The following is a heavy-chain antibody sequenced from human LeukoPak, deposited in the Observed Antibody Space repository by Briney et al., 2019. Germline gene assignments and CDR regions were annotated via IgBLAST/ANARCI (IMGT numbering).Heavy chain of an antibody. D-gene: IGHD3-3*01. CDR3: AREVEWLSLTIDL. J-gene: IGHJ2*01. CDR1: GGSISSSNW. CDR2: IYHSGST. Sequence: SETLSLTCAVSGGSISSSNWWSWVRQPPGKGLEWIGEIYHSGSTNYNPSLKSRVTISVDKSKNQFSLKLSSVTAADTAVYYCAREVEWLSLTIDLWGRGTLVTVSS. V-gene: IGHV4-4*02.